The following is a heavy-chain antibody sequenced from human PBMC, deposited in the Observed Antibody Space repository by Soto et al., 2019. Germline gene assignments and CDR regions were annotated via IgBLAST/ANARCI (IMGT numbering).Heavy chain of an antibody. CDR1: GFTFSSYG. J-gene: IGHJ6*02. CDR3: AKAAPRGAYGMDV. V-gene: IGHV3-30*18. Sequence: QVQLVESGGGVVQPGRSLRLSCAASGFTFSSYGMHWVRQAPGKGLEWVAVISYDGSNKYYADSVKSRFTISRDNSKNTLYLQMNSLRAEDTAVYYCAKAAPRGAYGMDVWGQGTTVTVSS. CDR2: ISYDGSNK. D-gene: IGHD2-15*01.